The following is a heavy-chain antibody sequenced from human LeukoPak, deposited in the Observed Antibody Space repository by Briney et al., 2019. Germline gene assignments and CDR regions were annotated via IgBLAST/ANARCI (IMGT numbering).Heavy chain of an antibody. CDR3: ARESAGGPDY. CDR1: GFTLSTYW. CDR2: IKPDGSEQ. D-gene: IGHD6-19*01. V-gene: IGHV3-7*05. J-gene: IGHJ4*02. Sequence: GGSLRLSCAASGFTLSTYWMGWVRQAPGKGLEWVANIKPDGSEQYYVDSVRGRFTISRDNAKNSLYLQMNSLRAEDTAIYYCARESAGGPDYWGQGTLVTVSS.